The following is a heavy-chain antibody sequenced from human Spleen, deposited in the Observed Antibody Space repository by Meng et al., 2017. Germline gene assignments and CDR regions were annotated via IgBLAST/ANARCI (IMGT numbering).Heavy chain of an antibody. V-gene: IGHV1-69*05. D-gene: IGHD2-2*01. CDR1: GGIFSNYV. CDR3: ARKAGNCVSTTCYSLDF. Sequence: SVKVSCKAPGGIFSNYVIGWVRQAPGQGLEWMGGINAVFGTTNYEQKFQGRVTITTDESTSTVYMELTRLTSEDTAVYVCARKAGNCVSTTCYSLDFWGQGTLVTVSS. J-gene: IGHJ4*02. CDR2: INAVFGTT.